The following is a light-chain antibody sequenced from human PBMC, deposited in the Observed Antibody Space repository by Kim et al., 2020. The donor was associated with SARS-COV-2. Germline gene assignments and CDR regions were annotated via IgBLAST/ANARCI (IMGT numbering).Light chain of an antibody. CDR1: QSVLYSSNNKNY. Sequence: DIVMTQSPDSLAVSLGERATINCKSSQSVLYSSNNKNYLAWYQQKPGQPPKLLMYWASTRESGGPDRFSGSGSGTDFTLTISSLQAEDVAVYYCQQYYSTPLTFGGGTKVDIK. CDR2: WAS. V-gene: IGKV4-1*01. CDR3: QQYYSTPLT. J-gene: IGKJ4*01.